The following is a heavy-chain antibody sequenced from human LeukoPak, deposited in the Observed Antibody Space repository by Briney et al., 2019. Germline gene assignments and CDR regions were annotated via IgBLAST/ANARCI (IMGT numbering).Heavy chain of an antibody. Sequence: ASVKVSCKASGYSFISYGISWVRQAPGQGLEWMGWISANNGNTNYAQKIQARLTMTTDTSTSTAYMELRSLRSDDTAVYYCARELTYGSSCDYWGQGTLVTVSS. V-gene: IGHV1-18*01. D-gene: IGHD6-13*01. CDR1: GYSFISYG. CDR3: ARELTYGSSCDY. CDR2: ISANNGNT. J-gene: IGHJ4*02.